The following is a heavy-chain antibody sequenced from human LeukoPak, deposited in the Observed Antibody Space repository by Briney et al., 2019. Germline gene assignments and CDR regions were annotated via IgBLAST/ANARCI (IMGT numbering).Heavy chain of an antibody. CDR3: ATERGYTSSWARNPFDY. J-gene: IGHJ4*02. CDR1: GYTFTGYY. V-gene: IGHV1-2*02. CDR2: INPSSGAT. D-gene: IGHD6-13*01. Sequence: GASVKVSCKASGYTFTGYYIHWVRQAPGQRPEWMAWINPSSGATKYAQNFQGRVTVTRNTSITTAYMQLTSLRFDDTAVYYCATERGYTSSWARNPFDYWGQGTLVTVSS.